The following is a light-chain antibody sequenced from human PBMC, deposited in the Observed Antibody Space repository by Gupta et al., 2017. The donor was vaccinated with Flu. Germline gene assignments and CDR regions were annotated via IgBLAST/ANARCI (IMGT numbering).Light chain of an antibody. CDR1: QSVESTY. V-gene: IGKV3-20*01. Sequence: EIVLTQSPSTLSLSPGERATLSCRASQSVESTYLAWYQQKPGQAPRLLIYGASRRATGIPDRFSGSGSGTDFTLTINRREPEDFVVYYCQQQDSSPYTFGGGTKVEIK. CDR2: GAS. J-gene: IGKJ4*01. CDR3: QQQDSSPYT.